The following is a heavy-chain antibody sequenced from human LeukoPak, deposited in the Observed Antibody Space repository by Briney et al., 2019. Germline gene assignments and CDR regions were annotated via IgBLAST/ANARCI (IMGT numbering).Heavy chain of an antibody. CDR1: GYTSTSYD. CDR3: ARDGHIVVVTATPDAFDI. D-gene: IGHD2-21*02. Sequence: ASVKVSCKASGYTSTSYDINWVRQATGQGLEWMGWMNPNSGNTGYAQKFQGRVTMTRNTSISTAYMELSSLRSEDTAVYYCARDGHIVVVTATPDAFDIWGQGTMVTVSS. J-gene: IGHJ3*02. V-gene: IGHV1-8*01. CDR2: MNPNSGNT.